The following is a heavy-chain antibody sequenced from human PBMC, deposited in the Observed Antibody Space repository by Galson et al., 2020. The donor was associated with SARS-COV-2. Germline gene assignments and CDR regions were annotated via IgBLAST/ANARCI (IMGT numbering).Heavy chain of an antibody. D-gene: IGHD3-22*01. V-gene: IGHV3-21*01. CDR1: GFTFSSYS. J-gene: IGHJ3*02. Sequence: GGSLRLSCAASGFTFSSYSMNWVRQAPGKGLEWVSSISSSSSYIYYADSVKGRFTISRDNAKNSLYLQMNSLRAEDTAVYYCARDWKHYDSSGDYGAFDIWGQGTMVTVSS. CDR2: ISSSSSYI. CDR3: ARDWKHYDSSGDYGAFDI.